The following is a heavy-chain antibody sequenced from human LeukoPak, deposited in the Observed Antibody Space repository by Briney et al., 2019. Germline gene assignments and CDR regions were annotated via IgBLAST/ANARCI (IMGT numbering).Heavy chain of an antibody. CDR2: IYYSGST. CDR1: GGSISSSSYY. V-gene: IGHV4-39*02. CDR3: VRDEDDHNAFDI. Sequence: PSETLSLTCTVSGGSISSSSYYWGWIRQPPGKGLEWIGSIYYSGSTYYNPSLKSRVTISVDTSKNQFSLKLSSVTAADTAVYYCVRDEDDHNAFDIWGQGTMVTVSS. J-gene: IGHJ3*02. D-gene: IGHD1-1*01.